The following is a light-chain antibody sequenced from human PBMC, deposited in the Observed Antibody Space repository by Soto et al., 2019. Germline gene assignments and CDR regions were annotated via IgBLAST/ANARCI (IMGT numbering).Light chain of an antibody. CDR3: QSFDGRNPSVI. CDR1: SGSIASSY. Sequence: NFMLTQPHSVSESLGKTVTISCTRSSGSIASSYVQWYQQRPGSAPSSVIYEDRERPSGVPDRFSGSIDSSSNSASLTIFGLKSEDEADYYCQSFDGRNPSVIFGGGTKLTVL. V-gene: IGLV6-57*03. CDR2: EDR. J-gene: IGLJ2*01.